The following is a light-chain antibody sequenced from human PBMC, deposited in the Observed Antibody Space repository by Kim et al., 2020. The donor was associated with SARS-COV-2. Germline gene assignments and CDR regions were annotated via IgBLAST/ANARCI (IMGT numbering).Light chain of an antibody. CDR1: SNDVGGYIY. CDR2: DVS. Sequence: QSALTQPASVSGSPGQSITISCTGTSNDVGGYIYVSWYQQHPDKAPKLIIYDVSHRPSGISNRFSGSKSGNTASLTISGLQSEDEADYYCCSYVSSGSQIFGGGTKVTVL. CDR3: CSYVSSGSQI. J-gene: IGLJ2*01. V-gene: IGLV2-14*03.